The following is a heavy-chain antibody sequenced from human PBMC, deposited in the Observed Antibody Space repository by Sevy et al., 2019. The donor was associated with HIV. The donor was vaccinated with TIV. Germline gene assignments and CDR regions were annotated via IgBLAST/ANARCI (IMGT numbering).Heavy chain of an antibody. CDR3: AGSPPTYYDFWSGGRWLDP. D-gene: IGHD3-3*01. V-gene: IGHV1-69*13. CDR1: GGTFSSYA. CDR2: IIPIFGTA. J-gene: IGHJ5*02. Sequence: ASVKVSCKASGGTFSSYAISWVRQAPGQGLEWMGGIIPIFGTANYAQKFQGRVTITADESTSTGYMELSSLRSEDTAVYYCAGSPPTYYDFWSGGRWLDPWGQGTLVIVSS.